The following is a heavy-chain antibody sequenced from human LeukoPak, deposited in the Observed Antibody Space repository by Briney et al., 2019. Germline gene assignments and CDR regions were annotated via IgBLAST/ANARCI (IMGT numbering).Heavy chain of an antibody. CDR1: GYTFTSYG. J-gene: IGHJ5*02. CDR3: AREEFCTTTSCYHNWFDP. V-gene: IGHV1-18*01. Sequence: ASVKVSYKTSGYTFTSYGISWVRQAPGQGLEWMGWIGVYSGKTKYAQNFQGRVTMTTDTSTSTAYMELRNLRSDDTAVYFCAREEFCTTTSCYHNWFDPWGQGTLVTVSS. CDR2: IGVYSGKT. D-gene: IGHD2-2*01.